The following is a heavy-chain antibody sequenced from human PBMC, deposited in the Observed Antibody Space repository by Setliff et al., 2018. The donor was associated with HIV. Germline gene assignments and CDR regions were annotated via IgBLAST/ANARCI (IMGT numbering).Heavy chain of an antibody. CDR2: INHSGST. Sequence: SETLSLTCAVYGGSFSGYYWSWIRQPPGKGLEWIGEINHSGSTNYNPSLKSRVTISVDTSKNQFSLKLSSVTAADTAVYYCARGDRRIIAASGSGWFDPWGQGTLVTVSS. CDR1: GGSFSGYY. CDR3: ARGDRRIIAASGSGWFDP. V-gene: IGHV4-34*01. J-gene: IGHJ5*02. D-gene: IGHD6-13*01.